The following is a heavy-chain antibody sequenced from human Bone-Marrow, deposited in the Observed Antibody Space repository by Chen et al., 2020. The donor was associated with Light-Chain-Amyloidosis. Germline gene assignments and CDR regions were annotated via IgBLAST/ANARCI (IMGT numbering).Heavy chain of an antibody. CDR2: IYPDDSDA. D-gene: IGHD5-12*01. CDR1: GYTFPNYW. J-gene: IGHJ4*02. CDR3: ARRRDGYNFDY. Sequence: EVQLEQSGPEVKKPGESLKISGKGSGYTFPNYWIGGVRQMPGKGLEWMGVIYPDDSDARYSPSFEGQVTISADKSITTAYLQWRSLKASDTAMYYCARRRDGYNFDYWGQGTLVTVSS. V-gene: IGHV5-51*01.